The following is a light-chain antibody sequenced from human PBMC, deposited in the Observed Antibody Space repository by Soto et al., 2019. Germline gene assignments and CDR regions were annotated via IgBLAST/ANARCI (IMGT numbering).Light chain of an antibody. Sequence: QSALTQPASVSGSPGQSITISCTGTSSDVGSYNLVSWYQQHPGKAPRLMIYEDNKRPSGVSNRFSGSKSGNTASLTISGLQAEDEADYYCCSYAGSSTLMFGGGTKVTVL. J-gene: IGLJ3*02. V-gene: IGLV2-23*01. CDR2: EDN. CDR1: SSDVGSYNL. CDR3: CSYAGSSTLM.